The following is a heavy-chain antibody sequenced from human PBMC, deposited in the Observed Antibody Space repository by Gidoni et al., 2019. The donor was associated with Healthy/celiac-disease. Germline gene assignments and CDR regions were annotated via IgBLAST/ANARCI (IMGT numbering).Heavy chain of an antibody. CDR2: IKSKTDGGTT. CDR3: TTHLMEAPYYFDY. D-gene: IGHD3-3*01. V-gene: IGHV3-15*01. Sequence: EVQLVESGGGLVKPGGSLRLSCAASGFTFSNAWMSWVRQAPGKGLEWVGRIKSKTDGGTTDYAAPVKGRFTISRDDSKNTLYLQMNSLKTEDTAVYYCTTHLMEAPYYFDYWGQGTLVTVSS. J-gene: IGHJ4*02. CDR1: GFTFSNAW.